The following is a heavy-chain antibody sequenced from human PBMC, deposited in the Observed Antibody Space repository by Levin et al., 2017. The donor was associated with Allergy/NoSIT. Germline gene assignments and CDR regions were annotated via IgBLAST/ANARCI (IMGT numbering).Heavy chain of an antibody. D-gene: IGHD3-10*01. J-gene: IGHJ4*02. Sequence: GGSLRLSCAASGFTFGSYAMSWVRQAPGKGLEWVSAISGSGGSTYYADSVKGRFTISRDNSKNTLYLQMNSLRAEDTAVYYCAKDTYGSGSYYLFDYWGQGTLVTVSS. V-gene: IGHV3-23*01. CDR1: GFTFGSYA. CDR3: AKDTYGSGSYYLFDY. CDR2: ISGSGGST.